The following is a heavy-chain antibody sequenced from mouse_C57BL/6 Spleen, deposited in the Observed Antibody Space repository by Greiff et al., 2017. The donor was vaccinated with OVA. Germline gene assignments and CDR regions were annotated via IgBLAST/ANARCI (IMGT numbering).Heavy chain of an antibody. V-gene: IGHV1-82*01. J-gene: IGHJ2*01. CDR3: ARSTWDRTYFDY. Sequence: QVQLQQSGPELVKPGASVKISCKASGYAFSSSWMNWVKQRPGKGLEWIGRIYPGDGDTNSNGKFKGKATLTADKSSSTASMQLSSLTSEDSAVYFCARSTWDRTYFDYWGQGTTLTVSS. CDR1: GYAFSSSW. CDR2: IYPGDGDT. D-gene: IGHD3-3*01.